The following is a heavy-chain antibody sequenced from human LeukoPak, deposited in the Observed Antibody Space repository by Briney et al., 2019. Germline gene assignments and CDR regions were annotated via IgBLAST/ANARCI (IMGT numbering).Heavy chain of an antibody. CDR2: ISAYNGNT. V-gene: IGHV1-18*04. J-gene: IGHJ4*02. Sequence: ASVKVSCKASGYTFTSYGISWVRQAPGQGLEWMGWISAYNGNTNYAQKLQGRVTMTTDTSTSTAYMELRSLRSDDTAVYYRARGQRGYSYGYCDYWGQGTLVTVSS. D-gene: IGHD5-18*01. CDR3: ARGQRGYSYGYCDY. CDR1: GYTFTSYG.